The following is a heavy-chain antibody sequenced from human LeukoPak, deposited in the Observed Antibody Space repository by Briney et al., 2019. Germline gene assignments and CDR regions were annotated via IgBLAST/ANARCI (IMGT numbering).Heavy chain of an antibody. CDR1: GGTFSSYA. CDR2: IIPIFGTA. V-gene: IGHV1-69*05. J-gene: IGHJ4*02. CDR3: ASRTIYGGNGGPFDY. Sequence: SVKVSRKASGGTFSSYAISWVRQAPGQGLEWMGGIIPIFGTANYAQKFQGRVTITTDESTSTAYMELSSLRSEDTAVYYCASRTIYGGNGGPFDYWGQGTLVTVSS. D-gene: IGHD4/OR15-4a*01.